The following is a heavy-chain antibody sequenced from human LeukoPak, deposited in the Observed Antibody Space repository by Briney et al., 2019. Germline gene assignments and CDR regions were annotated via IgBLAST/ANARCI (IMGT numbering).Heavy chain of an antibody. J-gene: IGHJ5*02. Sequence: PSETLSLTCAVYGGSFSGYYWSWIRQPPGKGLEWIGEFNHSGSTNYNPSLQSQVTISVDTSKNHSSLKRSSVTAPDTAVYYCARGLPRYCSSTSCRRNWFGPWGQESLVTVSS. CDR2: FNHSGST. V-gene: IGHV4-34*01. D-gene: IGHD2-2*01. CDR1: GGSFSGYY. CDR3: ARGLPRYCSSTSCRRNWFGP.